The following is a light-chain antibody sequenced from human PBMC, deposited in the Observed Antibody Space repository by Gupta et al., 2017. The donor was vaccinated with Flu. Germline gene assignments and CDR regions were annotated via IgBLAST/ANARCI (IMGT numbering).Light chain of an antibody. V-gene: IGLV4-69*01. J-gene: IGLJ3*02. CDR2: LNSDGSH. CDR3: QTWGTAWV. Sequence: QLVLTQSPSASASLGASVKLTCTLSSGHSSYAIAWHQQQPEKGPRYLMKLNSDGSHSKGDVIPDRFSGSSSGADRYLTISSLQSEDEADYYCQTWGTAWVFGGGTKLTVL. CDR1: SGHSSYA.